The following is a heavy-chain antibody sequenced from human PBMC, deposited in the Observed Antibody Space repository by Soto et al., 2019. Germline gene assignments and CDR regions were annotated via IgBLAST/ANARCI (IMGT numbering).Heavy chain of an antibody. J-gene: IGHJ5*02. D-gene: IGHD5-18*01. CDR2: ISHDARGT. CDR3: ARVGYGFSLGKGFDP. V-gene: IGHV3-30*01. Sequence: QGQLLESGGGVVLPGRSLRLSCAASGLPFSGYAMHWVRQAPGKGLEWVAAISHDARGTFYADSVKGRFTISRDDSKKMLFLQMNSLGPADTAVYHCARVGYGFSLGKGFDPWGQGTLVTVSS. CDR1: GLPFSGYA.